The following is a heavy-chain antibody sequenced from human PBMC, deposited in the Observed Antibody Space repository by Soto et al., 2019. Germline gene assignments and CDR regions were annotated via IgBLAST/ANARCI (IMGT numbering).Heavy chain of an antibody. CDR1: GFTFSSYG. CDR3: AKALLGRVYYYYGMDV. Sequence: QVQLVESGGGVVQPGRSLRLSCAASGFTFSSYGMHWVRQAPGKGLEWVAVISYDGSNKYYADSVKGRFTISRDNSKNTLYLQMNSLRAEDTAVYYCAKALLGRVYYYYGMDVWGQGTTVTVSS. CDR2: ISYDGSNK. J-gene: IGHJ6*02. V-gene: IGHV3-30*18. D-gene: IGHD1-26*01.